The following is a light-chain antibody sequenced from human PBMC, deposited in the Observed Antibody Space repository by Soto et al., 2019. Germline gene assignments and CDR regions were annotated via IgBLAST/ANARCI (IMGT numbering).Light chain of an antibody. Sequence: EIVLTQSPGTLSLSPGERATLSCRASQSVSGSFLAWFQQKPGQAPRLLIYGASSRATGIPDRFSGSGSGTDFTLTISRLEPEDFAVFYCQHYGGSPLYTFGQGTKLEIK. J-gene: IGKJ2*01. CDR1: QSVSGSF. V-gene: IGKV3-20*01. CDR3: QHYGGSPLYT. CDR2: GAS.